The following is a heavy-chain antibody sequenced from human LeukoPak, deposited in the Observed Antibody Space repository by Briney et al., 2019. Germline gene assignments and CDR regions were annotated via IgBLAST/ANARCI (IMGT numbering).Heavy chain of an antibody. Sequence: ASETLSLICTVSGGSISSYYWSWIRQPPGKGLEWIGYIYYSGSTNYNPSLKSRVTISVDTSKNQFSLKLSSVTAADTAVYYCARHGTSSAWYKHWGQGTLVTVSS. D-gene: IGHD6-19*01. CDR1: GGSISSYY. CDR3: ARHGTSSAWYKH. CDR2: IYYSGST. V-gene: IGHV4-59*08. J-gene: IGHJ1*01.